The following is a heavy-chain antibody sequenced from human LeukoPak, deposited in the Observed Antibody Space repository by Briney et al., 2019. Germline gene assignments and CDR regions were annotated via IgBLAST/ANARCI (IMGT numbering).Heavy chain of an antibody. CDR3: ARVKPNYYDSSAYGTFDI. D-gene: IGHD3-22*01. J-gene: IGHJ3*02. Sequence: VASVNVSCKASGYTFTSYDMHWVRQAPGQGLEWMGIINASGGSTSYAQKFQGRVTMTRDTSTSTVYMELSSLRSEDTAVYYCARVKPNYYDSSAYGTFDIWGQGTMVTVSS. V-gene: IGHV1-46*01. CDR1: GYTFTSYD. CDR2: INASGGST.